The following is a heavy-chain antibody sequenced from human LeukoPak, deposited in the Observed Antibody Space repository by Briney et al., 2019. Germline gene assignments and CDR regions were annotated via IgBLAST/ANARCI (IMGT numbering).Heavy chain of an antibody. CDR1: GGSISSYY. Sequence: SETLSLTCTVSGGSISSYYWSWIRQPPGKGLEWIGYIYYSGSTNYNPSLKSRVTISVDTSKNQFSLKLSSVTAADTAVYYCASLAISGIVGVTSWYFHYWGQGTLVTVSS. V-gene: IGHV4-59*08. D-gene: IGHD1-26*01. CDR2: IYYSGST. J-gene: IGHJ4*02. CDR3: ASLAISGIVGVTSWYFHY.